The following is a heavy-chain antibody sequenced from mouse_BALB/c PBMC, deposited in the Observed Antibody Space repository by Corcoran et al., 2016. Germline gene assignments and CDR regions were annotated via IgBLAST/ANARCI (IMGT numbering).Heavy chain of an antibody. J-gene: IGHJ3*01. V-gene: IGHV1-18*01. CDR3: ARRVTGTGFAY. CDR1: GYTFTDYN. D-gene: IGHD4-1*01. Sequence: EVLLQQSGPELVKPGASEKIPCKASGYTFTDYNMDWVKRSHGKSLEWIGDITPNNGGSFYNQKFKGKATLTVDKSSTTAYMELRSLTSEDTAVYYCARRVTGTGFAYWGQGTLVTVSA. CDR2: ITPNNGGS.